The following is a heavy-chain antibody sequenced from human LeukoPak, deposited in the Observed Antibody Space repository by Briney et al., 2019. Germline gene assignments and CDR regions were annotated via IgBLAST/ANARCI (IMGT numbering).Heavy chain of an antibody. D-gene: IGHD6-6*01. Sequence: GGSLRLSCAASGFTFSSYSMNWVRQAPGKGLEWVSYISSSSSTIYYADSVKGRFTISRDNAKNSLYLQMNSLGAEDTAVYYCARDSEGQLVRWGQGTLVTVSS. V-gene: IGHV3-48*04. J-gene: IGHJ4*02. CDR3: ARDSEGQLVR. CDR2: ISSSSSTI. CDR1: GFTFSSYS.